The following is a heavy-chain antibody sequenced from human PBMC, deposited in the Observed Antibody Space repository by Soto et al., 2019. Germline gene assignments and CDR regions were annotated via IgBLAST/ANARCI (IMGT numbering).Heavy chain of an antibody. D-gene: IGHD6-13*01. J-gene: IGHJ6*02. CDR2: IYPGDSDT. CDR3: ARSRGEQQLVLYYYYGMDV. CDR1: GYSFTSYW. V-gene: IGHV5-51*01. Sequence: PGESLKISCKGSGYSFTSYWIGWVRQMPGKGLEWMGIIYPGDSDTRYSPSFQGQVTISADKSISTAYLQWSNLKASDTAMYYCARSRGEQQLVLYYYYGMDVWGQGTTVTVSS.